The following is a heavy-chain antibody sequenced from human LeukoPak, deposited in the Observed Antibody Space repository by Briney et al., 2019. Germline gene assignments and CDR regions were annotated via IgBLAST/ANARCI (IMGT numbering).Heavy chain of an antibody. CDR2: IYSGGST. D-gene: IGHD3-3*01. J-gene: IGHJ4*02. CDR3: ARVAPNLLRFLQWSPGSLDY. CDR1: GFTVSSNY. Sequence: GGSLRLSCAASGFTVSSNYMSWVRQAPGKGLEWVSVIYSGGSTYYADSVKGRFTISRDNSKNTLYLQMNSLRAEDTAVYYCARVAPNLLRFLQWSPGSLDYWGQGTLVSVSS. V-gene: IGHV3-53*01.